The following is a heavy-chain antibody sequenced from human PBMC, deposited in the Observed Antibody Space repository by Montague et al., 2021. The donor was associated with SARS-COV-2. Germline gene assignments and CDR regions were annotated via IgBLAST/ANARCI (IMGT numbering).Heavy chain of an antibody. CDR3: ARGWGVITIFGVVIILTAGASDY. CDR2: ISSSSSYI. D-gene: IGHD3-3*01. J-gene: IGHJ4*02. V-gene: IGHV3-21*01. Sequence: SLRLSCAASGFTFSSYSMNWVRQAPGKGLEWVSSISSSSSYIYYADSVKGRFTISRDNAKNSLYLQMNSLRAEDTAVYYCARGWGVITIFGVVIILTAGASDYWGQGTLVTVSS. CDR1: GFTFSSYS.